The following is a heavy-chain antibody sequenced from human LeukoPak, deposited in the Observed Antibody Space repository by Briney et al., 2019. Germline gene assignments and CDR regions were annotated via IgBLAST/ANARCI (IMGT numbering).Heavy chain of an antibody. J-gene: IGHJ4*02. CDR1: GFTFSSYG. CDR2: IRYDGSNI. D-gene: IGHD1-7*01. CDR3: AKDHWNYQAPFDY. V-gene: IGHV3-30*02. Sequence: GGSLRLSCAASGFTFSSYGMHWVRQAPGRGLEWVAFIRYDGSNIYYADSVKGRFTISRDNSKNTLYLQMNSLRAEGTALYYCAKDHWNYQAPFDYWGQGTLVTVSS.